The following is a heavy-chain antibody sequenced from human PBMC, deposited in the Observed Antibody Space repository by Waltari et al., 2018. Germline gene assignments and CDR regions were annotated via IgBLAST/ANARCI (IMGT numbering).Heavy chain of an antibody. CDR2: INHRGST. CDR3: VRGAFEFYSSSFGKGGWFDP. V-gene: IGHV4-34*01. J-gene: IGHJ5*02. D-gene: IGHD3-10*01. CDR1: GGPLSSYF. Sequence: QVQLQQWGAGLLKPSETLSLSCAVYGGPLSSYFWRWIRQSPRKGLEWIGEINHRGSTNYKPSLRGRVTISGDTSKNQCSLKLSSVTAADTSVYYCVRGAFEFYSSSFGKGGWFDPRGQGTPVTVSS.